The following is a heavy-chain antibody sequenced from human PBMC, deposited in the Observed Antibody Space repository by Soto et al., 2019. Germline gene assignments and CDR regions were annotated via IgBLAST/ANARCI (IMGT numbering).Heavy chain of an antibody. D-gene: IGHD2-2*01. V-gene: IGHV3-23*01. CDR1: GFTFSSYA. CDR2: ISGSGGST. Sequence: GGSLRLSCAASGFTFSSYAMSWVRQAPGKGLEWVSAISGSGGSTYYADSVKGRFTISRDNSKNTLFLQVNSLRAEDTAVFYCARDIGYCFSTSCYFGHWGQGTLVTVSS. CDR3: ARDIGYCFSTSCYFGH. J-gene: IGHJ1*01.